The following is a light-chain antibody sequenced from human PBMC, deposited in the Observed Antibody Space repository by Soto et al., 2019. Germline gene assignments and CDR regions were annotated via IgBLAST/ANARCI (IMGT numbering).Light chain of an antibody. V-gene: IGKV3-20*01. CDR1: QSVDSSF. CDR2: ATS. Sequence: EIVLTQSPGTLSLSPGERATLSCRASQSVDSSFLAWYQQKPVQSPRLLLYATSSRGAGIPDRFSGSGSGTDFTLTISRLEPEDFALYYCHQYGRSPRTFGQGTQVEIK. CDR3: HQYGRSPRT. J-gene: IGKJ1*01.